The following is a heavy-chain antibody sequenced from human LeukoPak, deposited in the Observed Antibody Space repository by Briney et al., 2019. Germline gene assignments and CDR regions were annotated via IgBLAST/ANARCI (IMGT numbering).Heavy chain of an antibody. D-gene: IGHD4-17*01. CDR3: ARGPDTVTTATLDN. CDR1: GMSFSDHW. J-gene: IGHJ4*02. Sequence: PSETLSLTCGVYGMSFSDHWWSWIRQPPGKGLEWIGEINHSGTTNYNPSLKSRVTISVDTSKIQFSLKLRSVTAADTGVYYCARGPDTVTTATLDNWGQGTLVTVSS. V-gene: IGHV4-34*01. CDR2: INHSGTT.